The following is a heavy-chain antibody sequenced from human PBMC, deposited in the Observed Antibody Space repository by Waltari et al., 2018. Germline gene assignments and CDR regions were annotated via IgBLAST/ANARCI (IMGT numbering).Heavy chain of an antibody. V-gene: IGHV4-4*07. Sequence: QVQLQESGPGLVKPSETLSLTCTVSGGSLSSYSWSWIRQPAGKGLEWIGRVYASGSTNSNPSLKSRVTMSVDTSENQFSLKLSSVTAADTAVYYCASVYNRAFDIWGQGTLVTVSS. CDR1: GGSLSSYS. CDR3: ASVYNRAFDI. D-gene: IGHD1-20*01. CDR2: VYASGST. J-gene: IGHJ3*02.